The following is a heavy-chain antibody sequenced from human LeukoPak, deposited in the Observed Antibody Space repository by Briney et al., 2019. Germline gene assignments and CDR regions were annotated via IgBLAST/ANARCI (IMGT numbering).Heavy chain of an antibody. J-gene: IGHJ4*02. CDR2: ISYDGRNK. Sequence: GGSLRLSCAASGFTFSTYAMHWARQAPGKGPEWVAVISYDGRNKYYADSVKGRFTISRDNSKNTLYLQMDSLRAEDTAVYYCARDSLYSGSYYRLYYFDYWGQGTLVTVSS. D-gene: IGHD1-26*01. V-gene: IGHV3-30*04. CDR1: GFTFSTYA. CDR3: ARDSLYSGSYYRLYYFDY.